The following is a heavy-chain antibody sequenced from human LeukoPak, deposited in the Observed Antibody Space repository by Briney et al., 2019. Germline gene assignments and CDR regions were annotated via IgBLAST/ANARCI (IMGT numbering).Heavy chain of an antibody. D-gene: IGHD6-19*01. J-gene: IGHJ4*02. CDR2: IYYSGNT. V-gene: IGHV4-59*01. CDR3: ARENYSSGWYGIIDY. CDR1: GGSISNYY. Sequence: PSETLSLTCTVSGGSISNYYWSWIRQPPGKGLEWIGYIYYSGNTNYNPSLKSRVTISVDTSKNQFSLKLSSVTAADTAVYYCARENYSSGWYGIIDYRGQGTLVTVSS.